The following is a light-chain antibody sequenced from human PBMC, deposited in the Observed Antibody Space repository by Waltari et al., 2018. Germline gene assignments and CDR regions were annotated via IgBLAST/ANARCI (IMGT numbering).Light chain of an antibody. V-gene: IGLV3-27*01. CDR2: KDT. J-gene: IGLJ2*01. CDR3: HAAADNNWF. Sequence: YDRAQPCSVSVSPGQTATNTCSGDVLAEKYVRWFQQRPGQAPTLILYKDTERPSGIPERFSGSSSGSTVTLTIRGALLEDEADYHCHAAADNNWFFGGGTKLTVL. CDR1: VLAEKY.